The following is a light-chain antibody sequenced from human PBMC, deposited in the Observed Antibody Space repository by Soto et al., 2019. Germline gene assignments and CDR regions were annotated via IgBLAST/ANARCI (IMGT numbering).Light chain of an antibody. CDR3: HQRSNWPPG. CDR1: QSVSSY. CDR2: DAS. J-gene: IGKJ3*01. Sequence: EIVLTQSPATLSLSPGERATLSCRASQSVSSYLAWYQQKPGQAPRLLIYDASNRATGIPARFSGSGSGTDFTLTISSLEPEDFAVYYCHQRSNWPPGFGPGTKVDIK. V-gene: IGKV3-11*01.